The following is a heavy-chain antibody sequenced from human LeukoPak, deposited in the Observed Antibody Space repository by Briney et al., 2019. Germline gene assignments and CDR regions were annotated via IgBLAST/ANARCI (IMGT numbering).Heavy chain of an antibody. CDR3: ARGSGGNYKAFDY. CDR1: GGSISSYY. CDR2: IYYSGST. J-gene: IGHJ4*02. Sequence: PSETLSLTCTVSGGSISSYYWSWIRQPPGKGLEWIGYIYYSGSTNYNPSLKSRVTISVDTSKNQFSLKLGSVTAADTAVYHCARGSGGNYKAFDYWGQGTLVTVSS. D-gene: IGHD1-26*01. V-gene: IGHV4-59*01.